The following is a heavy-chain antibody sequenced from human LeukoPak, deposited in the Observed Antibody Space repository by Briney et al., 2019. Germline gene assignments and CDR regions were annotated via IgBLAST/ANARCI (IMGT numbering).Heavy chain of an antibody. CDR2: IYYSGST. CDR3: ARDIVVVPPDSWYYMDV. Sequence: SQTLSLTCTVSGGSISSGDYYWSWIRQPPGKGLEWIGYIYYSGSTYYNPSLKSRVTISVDTSKNQFSLKLSSVTAADTAVYYCARDIVVVPPDSWYYMDVWGKGTTLTVSS. D-gene: IGHD2-2*01. J-gene: IGHJ6*03. V-gene: IGHV4-30-4*08. CDR1: GGSISSGDYY.